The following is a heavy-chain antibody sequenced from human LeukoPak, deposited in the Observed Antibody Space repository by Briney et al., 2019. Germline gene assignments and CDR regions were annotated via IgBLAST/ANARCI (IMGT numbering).Heavy chain of an antibody. Sequence: GGSLRLSCAASGFTFSNYGMHWVRQAPGKGLEWVTFIRYDGSDKYYADSVKGRFTISRDNSKNTLYLQMKSLRAEDTAVYYCAKVGGRYDYGDYFDYWGQGTLVTVSS. J-gene: IGHJ4*02. CDR3: AKVGGRYDYGDYFDY. V-gene: IGHV3-30*02. D-gene: IGHD4-17*01. CDR1: GFTFSNYG. CDR2: IRYDGSDK.